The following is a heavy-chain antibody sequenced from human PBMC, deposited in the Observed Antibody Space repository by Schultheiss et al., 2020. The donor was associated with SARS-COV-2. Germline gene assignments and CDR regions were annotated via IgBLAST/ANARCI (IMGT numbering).Heavy chain of an antibody. Sequence: SETLSLTCTVSGGSISSYYWSWIRQPPGKGLEWIGYIYYSGSTYYNPSLKSRVTISVDTSKNQFSLKLSSVTAADTAVYYCAKVWVYCSSTSCYCGSFDIWGQGTMVTVSS. CDR3: AKVWVYCSSTSCYCGSFDI. V-gene: IGHV4-59*12. J-gene: IGHJ3*02. CDR2: IYYSGST. D-gene: IGHD2-2*01. CDR1: GGSISSYY.